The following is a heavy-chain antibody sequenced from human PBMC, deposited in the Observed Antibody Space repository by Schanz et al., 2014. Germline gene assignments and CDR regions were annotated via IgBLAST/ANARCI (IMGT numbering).Heavy chain of an antibody. D-gene: IGHD4-17*01. J-gene: IGHJ3*02. CDR2: IWYDGNNK. V-gene: IGHV3-33*06. CDR3: AKDPHRDYGGKPQAFDI. CDR1: GFTFSAYG. Sequence: QVQLVESGGGVVQPGRSLRLSCAASGFTFSAYGMHWVRQAPGKGLEWVAVIWYDGNNKYYADSVKGRFTISRDNSKNTPQLQMNSLRAEETALYYCAKDPHRDYGGKPQAFDIWGQGTMVTVSS.